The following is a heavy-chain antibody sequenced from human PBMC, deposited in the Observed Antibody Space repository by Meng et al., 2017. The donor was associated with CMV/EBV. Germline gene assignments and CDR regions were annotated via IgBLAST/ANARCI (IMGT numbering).Heavy chain of an antibody. CDR2: IYYSGST. Sequence: SETLSLTCTVSGGSVSSGSYYWSWIRQPPGKGLEWIGYIYYSGSTNYNPSLKSRVTISVDTSKNQFSLKLSSVTAADTAVYYCAREFIVGSGFDYWGQGTLVTVSS. V-gene: IGHV4-61*01. CDR3: AREFIVGSGFDY. D-gene: IGHD1-26*01. CDR1: GGSVSSGSYY. J-gene: IGHJ4*02.